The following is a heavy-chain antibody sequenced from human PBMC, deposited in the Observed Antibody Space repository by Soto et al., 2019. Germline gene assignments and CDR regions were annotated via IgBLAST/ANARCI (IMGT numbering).Heavy chain of an antibody. CDR3: AHRPIAAAGTWFDP. Sequence: QITLKESGPTLVKPTQTLTLTCTFSGFSLSTSGVGVGWIRQPPGKALEWLALIYWDDDKRYSPSLKSRLTITKDNSKNQVVLTMTNMDPVDTATYYCAHRPIAAAGTWFDPWGQGTLVTVSS. V-gene: IGHV2-5*02. D-gene: IGHD6-13*01. CDR2: IYWDDDK. CDR1: GFSLSTSGVG. J-gene: IGHJ5*02.